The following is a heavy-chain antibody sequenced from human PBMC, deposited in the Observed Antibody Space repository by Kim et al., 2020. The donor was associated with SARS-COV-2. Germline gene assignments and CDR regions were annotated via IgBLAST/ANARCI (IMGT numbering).Heavy chain of an antibody. D-gene: IGHD5-12*01. V-gene: IGHV4-39*01. CDR1: GGSISSSSYY. CDR3: ARRHKVASQYNWFDP. CDR2: IYYSGST. Sequence: SETLSLTCTVSGGSISSSSYYWGWIRQPPGKGLEWIGSIYYSGSTYYNPSLKSRVTISVDTSKNQFSLKLSSVTAADTAVYYCARRHKVASQYNWFDPWGQGTLVTVSS. J-gene: IGHJ5*02.